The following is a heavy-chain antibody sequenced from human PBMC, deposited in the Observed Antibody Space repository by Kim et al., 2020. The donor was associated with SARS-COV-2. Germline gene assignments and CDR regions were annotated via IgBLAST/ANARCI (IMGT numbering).Heavy chain of an antibody. Sequence: GGSLRLSCAASGFTFSSYGMHWVRQAPGKGLEWVAVIWYDGSNKYYADSVKGRFTISRDNSKNTLYLQMNSLRAEDTAVYYCAKDLASLTWDGSAHDAFVIWGQGTMVTVSS. CDR2: IWYDGSNK. V-gene: IGHV3-33*06. D-gene: IGHD7-27*01. CDR3: AKDLASLTWDGSAHDAFVI. CDR1: GFTFSSYG. J-gene: IGHJ3*02.